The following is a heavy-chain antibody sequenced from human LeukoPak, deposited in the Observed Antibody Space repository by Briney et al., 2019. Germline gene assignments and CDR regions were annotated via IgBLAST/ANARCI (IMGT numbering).Heavy chain of an antibody. V-gene: IGHV3-33*01. J-gene: IGHJ6*02. CDR3: AREYMVRAKYGMDV. D-gene: IGHD3-10*01. CDR2: IWYDGSNK. Sequence: GESLKISCKGSGYSFTSYCIGWVRQAPGKGLEWVAVIWYDGSNKYYADSVKGRFTISRDNSKNTLYLQMNSLRAEDTAVYYCAREYMVRAKYGMDVWGQGTTVTVPS. CDR1: GYSFTSYC.